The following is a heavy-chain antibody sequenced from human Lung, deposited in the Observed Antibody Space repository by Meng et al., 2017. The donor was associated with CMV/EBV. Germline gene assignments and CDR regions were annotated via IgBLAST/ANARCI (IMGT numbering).Heavy chain of an antibody. CDR2: IRHDGTNK. CDR3: AKDLLLFGGPNAYCDY. D-gene: IGHD3-16*01. CDR1: GFTFDDYG. Sequence: GGSLRLSCAAPGFTFDDYGMHWVRQTPGKGLEWVAFIRHDGTNKFYGDSVKGRFTISRDNSKNTVYLQMNSLRPEETAVYYCAKDLLLFGGPNAYCDYWGHGKXVTVSS. V-gene: IGHV3-30*02. J-gene: IGHJ4*01.